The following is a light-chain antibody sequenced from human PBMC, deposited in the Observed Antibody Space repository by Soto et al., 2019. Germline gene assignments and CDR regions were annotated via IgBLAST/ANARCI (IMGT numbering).Light chain of an antibody. CDR3: QLYGSSPGALT. CDR2: GAS. Sequence: EIVLTQSPGTLSLSPGERATLSCRASQSVTSSYLAWYQQKPGQAPRLLIDGASSRATGIPDRFSGSGSGTDFTLTISRLEPEDFAVYYCQLYGSSPGALTFGGGTKVEIK. V-gene: IGKV3-20*01. CDR1: QSVTSSY. J-gene: IGKJ4*01.